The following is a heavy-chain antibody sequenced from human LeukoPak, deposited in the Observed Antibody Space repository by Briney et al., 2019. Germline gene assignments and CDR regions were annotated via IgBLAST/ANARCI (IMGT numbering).Heavy chain of an antibody. CDR3: VKSIAAAGNY. V-gene: IGHV3-23*01. D-gene: IGHD6-13*01. CDR2: ISGSGRGGST. J-gene: IGHJ4*02. CDR1: QFTFSSYA. Sequence: GGSLRLSCAASQFTFSSYAMSWVRQAPGKGLEWVSNISGSGRGGSTYYAGSVKGRFTISRDNSKNTLYLQMNSLRAEDTAIYYCVKSIAAAGNYWGQGTLVTVSS.